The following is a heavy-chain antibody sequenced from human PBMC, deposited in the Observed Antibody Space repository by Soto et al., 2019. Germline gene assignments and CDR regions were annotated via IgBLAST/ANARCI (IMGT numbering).Heavy chain of an antibody. CDR2: INPNSGGT. Sequence: ASVKVSCKASGYTFTGYYMHWVRQAPGQGLEWMGWINPNSGGTNYAQKFQGWVTMTRDTSISTAYMELSRLRSDDTAVYYCARGSEDCSSTSCYELWAFDIWGQGTMVTVSS. J-gene: IGHJ3*02. V-gene: IGHV1-2*04. CDR3: ARGSEDCSSTSCYELWAFDI. CDR1: GYTFTGYY. D-gene: IGHD2-2*01.